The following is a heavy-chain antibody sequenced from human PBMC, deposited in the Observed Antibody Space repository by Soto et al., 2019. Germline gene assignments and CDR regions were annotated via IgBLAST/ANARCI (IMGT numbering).Heavy chain of an antibody. J-gene: IGHJ4*02. V-gene: IGHV4-34*01. D-gene: IGHD5-12*01. CDR1: GGSFSGYY. CDR3: ARGAVAGY. Sequence: QVQLQQWGAGLLKPSETLSLTCAVYGGSFSGYYWSWIRQPPGKGLEWIGEINHSGSTNYNPSLXSXVXIAVDTSKNQFSLKLSSVTAADTAVYYCARGAVAGYWGQGTLVTVSS. CDR2: INHSGST.